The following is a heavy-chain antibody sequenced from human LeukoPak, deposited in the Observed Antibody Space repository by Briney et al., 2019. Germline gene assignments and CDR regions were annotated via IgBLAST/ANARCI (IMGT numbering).Heavy chain of an antibody. J-gene: IGHJ4*02. V-gene: IGHV3-30-3*01. Sequence: GGSLRLSCAASGFTFSSYAMHWVRQAPGKGLEWVAVISYDGSNKYYADSVKGRFTISRDNSKNTLYLQMNSLRAEDTAVYYCARGVLLPYFDYWGQGTLVTVSS. CDR1: GFTFSSYA. D-gene: IGHD2-15*01. CDR3: ARGVLLPYFDY. CDR2: ISYDGSNK.